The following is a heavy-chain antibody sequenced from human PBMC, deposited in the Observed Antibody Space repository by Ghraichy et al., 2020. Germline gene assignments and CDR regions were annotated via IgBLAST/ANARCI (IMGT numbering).Heavy chain of an antibody. V-gene: IGHV3-48*02. CDR3: ARDLQEYSSSSEVNWFDP. D-gene: IGHD6-6*01. J-gene: IGHJ5*02. Sequence: GGSLRLSCAASGFTFSSYSMNWVRQAPGKGLEWVSYISSSSSTIYYADSVKGRFTISRDNAKNSVYLQMNSLRDEDTAVYYCARDLQEYSSSSEVNWFDPWSQGTLVTVSS. CDR1: GFTFSSYS. CDR2: ISSSSSTI.